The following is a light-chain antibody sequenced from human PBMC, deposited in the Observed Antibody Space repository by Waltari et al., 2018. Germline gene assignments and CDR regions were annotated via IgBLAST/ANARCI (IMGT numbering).Light chain of an antibody. CDR1: QSVGRS. CDR2: DAS. J-gene: IGKJ1*01. V-gene: IGKV3-20*01. CDR3: QHYVRLPAT. Sequence: EIVLTQSPGTLSLSPGERATLACRASQSVGRSLAWYQQKPGQAPRLLLYDASRRAPGIPDRFSGSGSGTDFSLTISTLEPEDFAVYYCQHYVRLPATFGQGTKVEI.